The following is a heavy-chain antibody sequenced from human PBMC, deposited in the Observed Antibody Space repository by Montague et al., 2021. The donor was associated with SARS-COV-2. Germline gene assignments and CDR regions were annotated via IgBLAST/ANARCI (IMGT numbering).Heavy chain of an antibody. CDR1: GGSISSGGYY. CDR2: IYYSGST. J-gene: IGHJ6*02. CDR3: ARGVDWLSHYYYYGMDV. Sequence: TLSLTCTVSGGSISSGGYYWSWIRPHPGKGLEWIGYIYYSGSTYYNPSLKSRVTISVDTSKNQFSLKLSSVTAADTAVYYCARGVDWLSHYYYYGMDVWGQGTTVTVSS. D-gene: IGHD3-9*01. V-gene: IGHV4-31*03.